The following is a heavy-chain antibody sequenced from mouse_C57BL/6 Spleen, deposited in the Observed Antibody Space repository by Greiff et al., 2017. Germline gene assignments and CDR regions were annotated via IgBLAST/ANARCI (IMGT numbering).Heavy chain of an antibody. CDR3: VYYDDHRGFAY. Sequence: QVQLKQPGAELVMPGASVKLSCKASGYTFTSYWMHWVKQRPGQGLEWIGEIDPSDSYTNYNQKFKGKSTLTVDKSSSTAYMQLSSLTSEDSAVYYCVYYDDHRGFAYWGQGTLVTVSA. J-gene: IGHJ3*01. D-gene: IGHD2-13*01. CDR2: IDPSDSYT. V-gene: IGHV1-69*01. CDR1: GYTFTSYW.